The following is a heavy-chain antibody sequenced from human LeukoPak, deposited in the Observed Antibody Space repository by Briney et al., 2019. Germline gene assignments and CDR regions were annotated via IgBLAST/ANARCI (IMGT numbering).Heavy chain of an antibody. CDR3: ARDLGLRGST. Sequence: QPGGSLRLSCEASGVTFSNSWMHCVRQVPGEGRVWVSRMYGDMRDISYADSVKGRFTISRDNAKNTVYLQMNSLRGEDTAVYYCARDLGLRGSTWGQGTLVTVSS. V-gene: IGHV3-74*01. D-gene: IGHD5-12*01. CDR1: GVTFSNSW. J-gene: IGHJ5*02. CDR2: MYGDMRDI.